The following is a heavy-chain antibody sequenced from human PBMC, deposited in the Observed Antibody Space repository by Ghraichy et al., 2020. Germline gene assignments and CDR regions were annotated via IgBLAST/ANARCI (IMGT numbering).Heavy chain of an antibody. Sequence: SETLSLTCAVYGGSFSGYYWSWIRQPPGKGLEWIGEINHSGSTNYNPSLKSRVTISVDTSKNQFSLKLSSVTAADTAVYYCARVSTIFGVVVSYGMDVWGQWTTVTVSS. D-gene: IGHD3-3*01. V-gene: IGHV4-34*01. J-gene: IGHJ6*02. CDR2: INHSGST. CDR1: GGSFSGYY. CDR3: ARVSTIFGVVVSYGMDV.